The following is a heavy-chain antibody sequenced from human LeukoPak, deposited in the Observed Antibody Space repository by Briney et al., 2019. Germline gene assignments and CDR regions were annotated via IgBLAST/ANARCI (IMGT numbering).Heavy chain of an antibody. D-gene: IGHD2-21*01. V-gene: IGHV3-7*01. Sequence: PGGSLRLSCAVSGFIFSDFSMSWVRQAPGKGLEWVAKVDENGNEIFYVDSVKGRFTISRDNAKNSLYLQMNRLRADDTAVYYCARPRGCGTSRCNNFDYWGQGTLVTVSS. CDR2: VDENGNEI. J-gene: IGHJ4*02. CDR1: GFIFSDFS. CDR3: ARPRGCGTSRCNNFDY.